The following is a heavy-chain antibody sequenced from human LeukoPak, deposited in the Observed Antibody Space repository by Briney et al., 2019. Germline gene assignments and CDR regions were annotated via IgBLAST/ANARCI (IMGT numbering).Heavy chain of an antibody. Sequence: GGSLRLSCAASGFIFSSYGMHWVRQAPGKGLEWVAVIWYDGSNKYYADSVKSRFTISRDNSKNTLYLQLNSLRAEDTAVYYCARGLFGSGYYYYFDYWGQGTLVTVSS. V-gene: IGHV3-33*01. CDR3: ARGLFGSGYYYYFDY. CDR1: GFIFSSYG. D-gene: IGHD3-3*01. CDR2: IWYDGSNK. J-gene: IGHJ4*02.